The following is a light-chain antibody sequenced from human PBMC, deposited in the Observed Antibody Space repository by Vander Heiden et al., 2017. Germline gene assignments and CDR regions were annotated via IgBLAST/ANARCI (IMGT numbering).Light chain of an antibody. J-gene: IGKJ4*01. CDR3: QQAYSFPPT. V-gene: IGKV1D-12*01. CDR1: QTVSSR. Sequence: DIQMTQSPSSVSASVGDTVTIACRASQTVSSRVAWYQLRPGEAPKFMIYGTSIVERGVPSRFSGSGSGTHFSLTINNLQPEDFAIYYWQQAYSFPPTFGGGTKVEI. CDR2: GTS.